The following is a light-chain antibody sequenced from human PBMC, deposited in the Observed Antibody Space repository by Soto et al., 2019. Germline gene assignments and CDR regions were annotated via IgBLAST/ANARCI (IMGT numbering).Light chain of an antibody. V-gene: IGKV3-20*01. J-gene: IGKJ1*01. Sequence: EILLTQSPCILSLSPGERATLSCGASQSVSNDFLAWYQQKPGHAPSLLIYGASNRATGIPDRLSGSGSGTDFTLTISRPDPEDVAVYYCQQYEAVVTFGQGTKVDIK. CDR2: GAS. CDR3: QQYEAVVT. CDR1: QSVSNDF.